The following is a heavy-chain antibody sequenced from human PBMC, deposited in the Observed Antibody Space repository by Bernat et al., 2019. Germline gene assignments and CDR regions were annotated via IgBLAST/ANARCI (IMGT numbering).Heavy chain of an antibody. CDR1: GYTFTGCY. J-gene: IGHJ6*02. Sequence: QVQLVQSGAEVKKPGASVKVSCKASGYTFTGCYMHWVRQAPGQGLEWMGWINPNSGGTNYAQKFQGWVTMTRDTSISTAYMELSRLRSDDTAVYYCARSRQYSSSSGYYYGMDVWGQGTTVTVSS. D-gene: IGHD6-6*01. V-gene: IGHV1-2*04. CDR2: INPNSGGT. CDR3: ARSRQYSSSSGYYYGMDV.